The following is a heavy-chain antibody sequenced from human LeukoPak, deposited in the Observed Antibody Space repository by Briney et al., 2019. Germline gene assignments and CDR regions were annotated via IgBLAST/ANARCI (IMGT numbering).Heavy chain of an antibody. Sequence: PSETLSLTCTVSGGSISSYYWSWLRQPPGKGLEWIGYISYSGSTNYNPSLKSRVTISVDTSKSQFSLKLSSVAAADTAVHYCAGLTRRGFIDYWGQGTLVTVSS. D-gene: IGHD4/OR15-4a*01. J-gene: IGHJ4*02. V-gene: IGHV4-59*01. CDR3: AGLTRRGFIDY. CDR2: ISYSGST. CDR1: GGSISSYY.